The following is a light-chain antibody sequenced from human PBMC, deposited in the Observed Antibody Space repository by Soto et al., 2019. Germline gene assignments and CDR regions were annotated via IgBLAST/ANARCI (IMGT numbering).Light chain of an antibody. Sequence: EMVLTQSPGTLSLSPGKRATLSCRASQTISSAYLAWYQQRPGQAPRLLIYGASTRATGIPDRFSGRGSGTDFVLTISRLEPEDFAVYYCQHYGSSLPITFGHGTKVDIK. CDR1: QTISSAY. CDR3: QHYGSSLPIT. V-gene: IGKV3-20*01. CDR2: GAS. J-gene: IGKJ3*01.